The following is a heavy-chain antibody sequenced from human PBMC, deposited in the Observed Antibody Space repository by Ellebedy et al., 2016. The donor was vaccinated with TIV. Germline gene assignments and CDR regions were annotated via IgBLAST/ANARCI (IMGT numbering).Heavy chain of an antibody. J-gene: IGHJ4*02. CDR2: ICNSGDTT. V-gene: IGHV3-23*01. Sequence: GESLKISCADSGFTFDTYAMSRVRQAPGNGQEWVSVICNSGDTTYADSVKGGFTISRDNSKNTLYLQMNSLRAEDTAGSYCAKLGGIYTWYAEYWGQGTLVTVSS. D-gene: IGHD6-13*01. CDR1: GFTFDTYA. CDR3: AKLGGIYTWYAEY.